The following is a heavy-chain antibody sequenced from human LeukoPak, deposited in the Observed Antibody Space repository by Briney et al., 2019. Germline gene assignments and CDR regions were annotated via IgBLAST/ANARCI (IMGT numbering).Heavy chain of an antibody. CDR3: ATQLSSGWPLRHLPFDY. D-gene: IGHD3-22*01. CDR2: INPNSGGT. J-gene: IGHJ4*02. V-gene: IGHV1-2*02. CDR1: GYTFTGYY. Sequence: GASVKVSCKASGYTFTGYYMHWVRRAPGQGLEWMGWINPNSGGTNYAQKFQGRVTMTRDTSISTAYMELSRLRSDDTAVYYCATQLSSGWPLRHLPFDYWGQGTLVTVSS.